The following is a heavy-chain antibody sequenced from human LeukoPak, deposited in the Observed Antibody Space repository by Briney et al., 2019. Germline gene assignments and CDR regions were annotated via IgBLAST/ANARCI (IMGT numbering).Heavy chain of an antibody. CDR1: GGSLSSYY. CDR2: IYYSGST. Sequence: SSETLSHTCTVSGGSLSSYYGSWVRQPPGKGLEWIEYIYYSGSTNYNPSLKSRVTITVDTSKNQFSLKLSPVTSGDTAVYYCARSNPWTRYYYFDYGGQGTLVTVSS. CDR3: ARSNPWTRYYYFDY. V-gene: IGHV4-59*01. D-gene: IGHD3/OR15-3a*01. J-gene: IGHJ4*02.